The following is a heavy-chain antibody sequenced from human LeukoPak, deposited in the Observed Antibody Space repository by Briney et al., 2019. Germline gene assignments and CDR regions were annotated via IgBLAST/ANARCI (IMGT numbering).Heavy chain of an antibody. V-gene: IGHV3-23*01. J-gene: IGHJ6*03. Sequence: GGSLRLSCAASGFTFSSYAMSWVRQAPGKGLEWVSAISGSGGSTYYADSVKGRFTISRDNSKNTLYLQMNSLRAEDTAIYYCAKEEFVPAAIESSYYYMDVWGKGTTVTVSS. CDR2: ISGSGGST. D-gene: IGHD2-2*01. CDR1: GFTFSSYA. CDR3: AKEEFVPAAIESSYYYMDV.